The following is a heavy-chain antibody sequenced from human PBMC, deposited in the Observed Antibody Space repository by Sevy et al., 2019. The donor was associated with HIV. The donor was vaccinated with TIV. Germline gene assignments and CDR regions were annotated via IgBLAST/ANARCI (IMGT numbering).Heavy chain of an antibody. CDR2: ISYDGSNK. Sequence: GGSLRLSCAAPGFTFSSYAMPWAGKAPAKGLGWVAVISYDGSNKYYADSVKGRFTISRDNSKNTLYLQMNSLRAEDTAVYYCARDFAAAGTYYFDYWGQGTLVTVSS. V-gene: IGHV3-30-3*01. CDR1: GFTFSSYA. D-gene: IGHD6-13*01. J-gene: IGHJ4*02. CDR3: ARDFAAAGTYYFDY.